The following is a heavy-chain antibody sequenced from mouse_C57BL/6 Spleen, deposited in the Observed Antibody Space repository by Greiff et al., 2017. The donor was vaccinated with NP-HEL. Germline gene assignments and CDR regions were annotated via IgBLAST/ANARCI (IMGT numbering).Heavy chain of an antibody. CDR1: GYTFTSYW. J-gene: IGHJ3*01. V-gene: IGHV1-53*01. CDR3: ARSSGGTAQATSWFAY. D-gene: IGHD3-2*02. CDR2: INPSNGGT. Sequence: VQLQQPGTELVKPGASVKLSCKASGYTFTSYWMHWVKQRPGQGLEWIGNINPSNGGTNYNEKFKSKATLTVDKSSSTAYMQLSSLTSEDSAVYYCARSSGGTAQATSWFAYWGQGTLVTVSA.